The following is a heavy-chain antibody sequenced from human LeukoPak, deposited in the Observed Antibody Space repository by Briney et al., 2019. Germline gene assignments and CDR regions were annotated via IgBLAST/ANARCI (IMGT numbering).Heavy chain of an antibody. V-gene: IGHV3-30*02. CDR3: ANGNYYDSSGYYPGY. CDR2: VRSDGGSE. CDR1: GFTFNSYG. D-gene: IGHD3-22*01. J-gene: IGHJ4*02. Sequence: GGSLRLSCATSGFTFNSYGMNWVRQAPGKGLEWVAFVRSDGGSEYYADSVKGRFSISRDNSKRTVDLQMNSLRAEDTAVYYCANGNYYDSSGYYPGYWGQGTLVTVSS.